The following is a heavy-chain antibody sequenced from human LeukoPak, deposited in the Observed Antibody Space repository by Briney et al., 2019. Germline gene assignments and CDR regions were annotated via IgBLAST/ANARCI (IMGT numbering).Heavy chain of an antibody. CDR1: GFTFSSYA. CDR3: AKVGSIVVVTASDY. Sequence: GGALRLSCAASGFTFSSYAMSWVRQAPGKGLEWVSAIRCSCGSTYYADSVKGRFTISRDNSKNTLYLQMNSLRAEDTAVYYCAKVGSIVVVTASDYWGQGTLVSLS. V-gene: IGHV3-23*01. CDR2: IRCSCGST. D-gene: IGHD2-21*02. J-gene: IGHJ4*02.